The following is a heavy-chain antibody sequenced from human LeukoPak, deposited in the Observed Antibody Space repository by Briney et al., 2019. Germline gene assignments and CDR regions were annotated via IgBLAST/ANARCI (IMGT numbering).Heavy chain of an antibody. D-gene: IGHD5-18*01. V-gene: IGHV4-59*01. CDR3: ARHGIQLFDY. J-gene: IGHJ4*02. CDR2: IFYSGST. CDR1: GGSISGYS. Sequence: SETLSLICTVSGGSISGYSWSWIRQPPGKGLEWIGYIFYSGSTNYNPSLKSRVTISVDTSKNQFSLKLSSVTAADTAVYYCARHGIQLFDYWGQGTLVTVSS.